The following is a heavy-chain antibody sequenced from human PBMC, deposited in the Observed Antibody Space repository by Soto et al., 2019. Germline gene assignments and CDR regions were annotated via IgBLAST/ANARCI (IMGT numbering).Heavy chain of an antibody. Sequence: VQLVESGGGVVQPGRSLRLSCAASGFTFSNNYMSWVRQAPGKGLEWVSVIYSGGSTFYADSVKGRFTISRDNSKNPLYLQMNSLRAEDTAVYYCASLNATGSSHPPYFDSWGQGTLVTVSS. J-gene: IGHJ4*02. CDR3: ASLNATGSSHPPYFDS. V-gene: IGHV3-66*01. D-gene: IGHD6-13*01. CDR2: IYSGGST. CDR1: GFTFSNNY.